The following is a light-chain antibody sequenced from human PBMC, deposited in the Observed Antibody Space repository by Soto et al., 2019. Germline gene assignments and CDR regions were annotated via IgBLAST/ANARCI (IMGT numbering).Light chain of an antibody. V-gene: IGKV3-15*01. CDR2: ATS. CDR3: QQYGDWPLT. J-gene: IGKJ4*01. CDR1: QSVGNN. Sequence: DIVLTQSPATLSVSPGERATLSCRASQSVGNNFAWYQQKPGQAPRLLIFATSTRATGVPARFSGSGSVTEFTLNISSLQSEDVSVYYCQQYGDWPLTFGGGAKVEIE.